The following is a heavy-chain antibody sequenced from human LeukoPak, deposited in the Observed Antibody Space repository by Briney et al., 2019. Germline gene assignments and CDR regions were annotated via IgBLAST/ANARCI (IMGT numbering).Heavy chain of an antibody. Sequence: GGSLRLSCAAPGFTFSSYAMSWVRQAPGKGLEWVSAISGSGGSTYYADSVKGRFTISRDNSKNTLYLQMNSLRAEDTAVYYCAKVPAPLGDYVYFDYWGQGTLVTVSS. CDR1: GFTFSSYA. J-gene: IGHJ4*02. V-gene: IGHV3-23*01. D-gene: IGHD4-17*01. CDR3: AKVPAPLGDYVYFDY. CDR2: ISGSGGST.